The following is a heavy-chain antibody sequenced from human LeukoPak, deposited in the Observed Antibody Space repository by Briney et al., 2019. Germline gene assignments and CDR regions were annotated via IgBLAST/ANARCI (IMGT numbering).Heavy chain of an antibody. J-gene: IGHJ4*02. CDR2: IYYSGST. Sequence: SQTLSPTCTVSGGSISNGDYYWSWIRQPPGKGLEWIGYIYYSGSTYYNPSLKSRVTISVDTSKNQFSLKLSSVTAADTAVYYCASTYYYDSSGYYYPFFDYWGQGTLVTVSS. D-gene: IGHD3-22*01. CDR3: ASTYYYDSSGYYYPFFDY. CDR1: GGSISNGDYY. V-gene: IGHV4-30-4*08.